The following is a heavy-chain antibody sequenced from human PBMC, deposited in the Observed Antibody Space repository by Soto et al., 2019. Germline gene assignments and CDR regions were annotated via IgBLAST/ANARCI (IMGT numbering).Heavy chain of an antibody. CDR1: GGAFSGYS. J-gene: IGHJ5*02. V-gene: IGHV4-34*01. CDR2: IDHGGST. D-gene: IGHD3-10*01. Sequence: QVPLQQWGAGLLKPSETLSLTCAVYGGAFSGYSWTWIRQPPGKGPEWIGEIDHGGSTTYNPSLKSRVTISVDTSKNQFSLKLSSVTAADTAVYYCARGPSATVRGVFTALGQGTLVTVSS. CDR3: ARGPSATVRGVFTA.